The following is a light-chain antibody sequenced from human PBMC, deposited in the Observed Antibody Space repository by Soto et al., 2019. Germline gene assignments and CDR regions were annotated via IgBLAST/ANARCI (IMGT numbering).Light chain of an antibody. Sequence: DIVMTQSPDSLAVSLGERATINCKSSQSVLYSSNNKNYLAWYQQKPGQPPKLLIYWASTRDSGVPDRFSGSGSGTDFTLTISSLQAEDVAVYYCQQYYGTPLTFGPGTKVDIK. V-gene: IGKV4-1*01. CDR2: WAS. CDR1: QSVLYSSNNKNY. J-gene: IGKJ3*01. CDR3: QQYYGTPLT.